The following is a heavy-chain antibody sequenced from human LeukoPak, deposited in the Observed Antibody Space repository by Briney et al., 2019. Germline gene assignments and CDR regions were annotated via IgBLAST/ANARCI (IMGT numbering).Heavy chain of an antibody. J-gene: IGHJ3*02. V-gene: IGHV4-34*01. Sequence: SETLSLTCAVYGGSFSGYYWSWIRQPPGKGLEWIGEINHSGSTNYNPSLKSRVTISVDTSKNQFSLKLSSVTAADTAVYYCARGGQQWLVCGYKGAFDIWGQGTMVTVSS. CDR3: ARGGQQWLVCGYKGAFDI. CDR1: GGSFSGYY. D-gene: IGHD6-19*01. CDR2: INHSGST.